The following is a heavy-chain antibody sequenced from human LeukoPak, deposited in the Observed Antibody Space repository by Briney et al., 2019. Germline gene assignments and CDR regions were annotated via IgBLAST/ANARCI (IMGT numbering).Heavy chain of an antibody. Sequence: PSETLSLTCAVYGGSFSGYYWSWIRQPPGKGLEWIGEINHSGSTNYNPSLKSRVTISVDTSKNQFSLKLSSVTAADTAVYYCARDGSSWPLDYWGQGTLVTVSS. V-gene: IGHV4-34*01. J-gene: IGHJ4*02. CDR3: ARDGSSWPLDY. CDR1: GGSFSGYY. D-gene: IGHD6-13*01. CDR2: INHSGST.